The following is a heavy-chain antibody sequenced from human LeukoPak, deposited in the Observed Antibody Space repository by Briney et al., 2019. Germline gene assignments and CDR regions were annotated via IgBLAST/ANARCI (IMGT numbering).Heavy chain of an antibody. Sequence: TSQTLSLTCTVSGGSIISGSYYWSWIRQHPGKGLEWIGYIYYSGSTYYNPSLKSRVTISVDTSKNQFSLKLSSVTAADTAVYYCARDGKEWTGVPRVYMDVWGKGTTVTVSS. D-gene: IGHD3/OR15-3a*01. J-gene: IGHJ6*03. CDR2: IYYSGST. V-gene: IGHV4-31*03. CDR3: ARDGKEWTGVPRVYMDV. CDR1: GGSIISGSYY.